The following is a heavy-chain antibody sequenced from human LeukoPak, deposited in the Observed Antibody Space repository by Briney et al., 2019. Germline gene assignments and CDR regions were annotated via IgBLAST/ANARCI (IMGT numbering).Heavy chain of an antibody. V-gene: IGHV3-21*04. D-gene: IGHD3-10*01. CDR1: GFTFSSYS. CDR2: ISSSSSYI. CDR3: AKAGMVRGVIIIGYFQH. J-gene: IGHJ1*01. Sequence: GGSLRLSCAASGFTFSSYSMNWVRQAPGKGLEWVSSISSSSSYIYYADSVKGRFTISRDNAKNSLYLQMNSLRAEDTAVYYCAKAGMVRGVIIIGYFQHXXXXXLXTVSS.